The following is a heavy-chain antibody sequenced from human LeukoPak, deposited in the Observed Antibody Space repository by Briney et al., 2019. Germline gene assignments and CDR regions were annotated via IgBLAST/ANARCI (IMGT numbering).Heavy chain of an antibody. V-gene: IGHV4-39*02. CDR1: GGSISSSSYY. CDR3: ARDRVVGATAAEYFQH. Sequence: PSETLSLTCTVSGGSISSSSYYWGWIRQPPGKGLEWIGSIYYSGSTYYNPSLKSRVTISVDTSKNQFSLKLSSVTAADTAVYYCARDRVVGATAAEYFQHWGQGTLVTVSS. D-gene: IGHD1-26*01. J-gene: IGHJ1*01. CDR2: IYYSGST.